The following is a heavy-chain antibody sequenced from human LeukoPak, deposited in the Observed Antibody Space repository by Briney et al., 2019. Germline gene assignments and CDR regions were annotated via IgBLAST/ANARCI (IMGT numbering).Heavy chain of an antibody. CDR3: ARRRMNFDY. V-gene: IGHV3-23*01. CDR2: ISGSGGST. Sequence: GGSLRLSCAASGFTLSRYAMSWVRQAPGKGREWVSAISGSGGSTYYADSVKGRFTISRDNSKNTLYLQMNSLRAEDTAVYYCARRRMNFDYWGQGTLVTVSS. J-gene: IGHJ4*02. CDR1: GFTLSRYA.